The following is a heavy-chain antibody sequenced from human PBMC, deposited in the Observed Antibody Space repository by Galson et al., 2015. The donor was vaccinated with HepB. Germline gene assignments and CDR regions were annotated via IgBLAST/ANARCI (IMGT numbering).Heavy chain of an antibody. CDR3: ARGPSSAVYSGYAFGWGDV. V-gene: IGHV1-69*10. CDR2: IIPILGIA. J-gene: IGHJ6*04. Sequence: SCKASGGTFSSYAISWVRQAPGQGLEWMGGIIPILGIANYAQKFQGRVTITADKSTSTAYMELSSLRSEDTAVYYCARGPSSAVYSGYAFGWGDVWGKGTTVTVSS. D-gene: IGHD5-12*01. CDR1: GGTFSSYA.